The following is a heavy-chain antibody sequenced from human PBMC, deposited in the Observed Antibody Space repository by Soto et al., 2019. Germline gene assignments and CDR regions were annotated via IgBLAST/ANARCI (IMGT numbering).Heavy chain of an antibody. D-gene: IGHD6-13*01. CDR3: ASTSRGPYSSTPNWFDP. CDR1: GGSISSGGYY. CDR2: IYYSGST. J-gene: IGHJ5*02. V-gene: IGHV4-31*03. Sequence: TLSLTCTVSGGSISSGGYYWSWIRQHPGKGLEWIGYIYYSGSTYYNPSLKSRVTISVDTSKNQFSLKLSSVTAADTAVYYCASTSRGPYSSTPNWFDPWGQGTLVTVSS.